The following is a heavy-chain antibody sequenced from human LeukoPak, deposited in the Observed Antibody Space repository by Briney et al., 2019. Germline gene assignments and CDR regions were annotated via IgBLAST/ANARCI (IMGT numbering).Heavy chain of an antibody. CDR2: MYFNSGAT. Sequence: VASVRVSCKASGFTFRDYYVQWVRQVPGQGLEWVGWMYFNSGATRYAPKFQGRVTLTGDTSINTVYMELVSLGSDDTAMYYCAREGSSASGQDWYAFDIWGQETMVTVSS. CDR1: GFTFRDYY. J-gene: IGHJ3*02. D-gene: IGHD5-12*01. V-gene: IGHV1-2*02. CDR3: AREGSSASGQDWYAFDI.